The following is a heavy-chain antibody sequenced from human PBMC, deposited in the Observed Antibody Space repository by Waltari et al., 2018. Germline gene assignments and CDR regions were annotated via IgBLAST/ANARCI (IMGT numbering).Heavy chain of an antibody. D-gene: IGHD1-7*01. CDR2: FDPEDGET. V-gene: IGHV1-24*01. CDR1: GYPLLDLS. J-gene: IGHJ5*02. Sequence: FHLLKSGPEVTKLGPSVKAPSKFPGYPLLDLSLPWFRRPPGKGLEWMGGFDPEDGETIYAQKFQGRVTMTEDTSTDTAYMELSSLRSEDTAVYYCATVRVELLRGWFDPWGQGTLVTVSS. CDR3: ATVRVELLRGWFDP.